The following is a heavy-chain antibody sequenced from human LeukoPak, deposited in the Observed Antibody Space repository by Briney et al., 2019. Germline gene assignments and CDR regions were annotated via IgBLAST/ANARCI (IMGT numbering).Heavy chain of an antibody. V-gene: IGHV4-4*07. CDR3: ARDVRFGESQRPWVDWFDP. D-gene: IGHD3-10*01. Sequence: SETLSLTCTVSGGSISSYYWSWIRQPAGKGLEWIGRIYTSGSTNYNPSLKSRVTMSVDTSKNQFSLKLSSVTAADTAVYYCARDVRFGESQRPWVDWFDPWGQGTLVTVSS. CDR1: GGSISSYY. CDR2: IYTSGST. J-gene: IGHJ5*02.